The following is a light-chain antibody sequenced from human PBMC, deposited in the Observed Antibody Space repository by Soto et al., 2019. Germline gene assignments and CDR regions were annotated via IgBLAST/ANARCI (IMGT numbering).Light chain of an antibody. CDR1: QSVSSN. V-gene: IGKV3-15*01. J-gene: IGKJ2*01. CDR3: QHYNNWPPYT. Sequence: EIMMTQSPATLSVSPGERATLSCRASQSVSSNLAWYQQKPGQAPRLLIYGASTRATGVPARFSGSASGTEFTLTISSLQPEDFAVYYCQHYNNWPPYTFGQGTKLEIK. CDR2: GAS.